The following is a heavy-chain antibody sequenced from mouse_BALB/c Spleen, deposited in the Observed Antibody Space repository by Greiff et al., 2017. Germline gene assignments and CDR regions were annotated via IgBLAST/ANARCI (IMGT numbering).Heavy chain of an antibody. CDR2: IYPSDSYT. CDR3: TRSGGYYLYYYAMDY. V-gene: IGHV1-69*02. Sequence: VQLQQSGAELVKPGASVKLSCKASGYTFTSYWINWVKQRPGQGLEWIGNIYPSDSYTNYNQKFKDKATLTVDKSSSTAYMQLSSPTSEDSAVYYCTRSGGYYLYYYAMDYWGQGTSVTVSS. J-gene: IGHJ4*01. CDR1: GYTFTSYW. D-gene: IGHD2-3*01.